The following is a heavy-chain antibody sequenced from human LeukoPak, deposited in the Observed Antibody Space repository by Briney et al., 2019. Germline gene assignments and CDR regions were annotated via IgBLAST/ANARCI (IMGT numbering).Heavy chain of an antibody. CDR1: GFTFSSYA. CDR3: ARRGDGDYLGDDAFDI. D-gene: IGHD4-17*01. CDR2: ISYDGSNK. J-gene: IGHJ3*02. Sequence: GGSLRLSCAASGFTFSSYAMHWVRQAPGKGLEWVAVISYDGSNKYYADSVKGRFTISRDNAKNSLYLQMNSLRAEDTAVYYCARRGDGDYLGDDAFDIWGQGTMVTVSS. V-gene: IGHV3-30-3*01.